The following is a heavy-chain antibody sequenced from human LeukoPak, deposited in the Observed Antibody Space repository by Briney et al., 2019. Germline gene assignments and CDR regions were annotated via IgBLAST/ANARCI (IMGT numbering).Heavy chain of an antibody. V-gene: IGHV3-21*01. Sequence: PGGSLRLSCAASGFTFSSYSMNWVHQAPGKGLEWVSSISSSSSYIYYADSVKGRLTTSRDNAKNSLYLQMNSLRAEDTAVYYCAREMANFDYWGQGTLVTVSS. CDR3: AREMANFDY. CDR2: ISSSSSYI. D-gene: IGHD5-24*01. J-gene: IGHJ4*02. CDR1: GFTFSSYS.